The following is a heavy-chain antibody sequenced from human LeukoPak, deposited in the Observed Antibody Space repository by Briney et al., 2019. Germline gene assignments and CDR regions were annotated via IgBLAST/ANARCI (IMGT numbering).Heavy chain of an antibody. CDR1: GFTFKDYT. CDR3: ARASTEYAVTDGFDT. J-gene: IGHJ5*02. V-gene: IGHV3-21*06. Sequence: GGSLRHSCAASGFTFKDYTMNWVRQSPGKGLQWVSYVSFGSSYISYADSLKGRFTISRDDAKSSVYLEMTSLRTDDTAVYYCARASTEYAVTDGFDTWGPGTLVTVSS. D-gene: IGHD4-17*01. CDR2: VSFGSSYI.